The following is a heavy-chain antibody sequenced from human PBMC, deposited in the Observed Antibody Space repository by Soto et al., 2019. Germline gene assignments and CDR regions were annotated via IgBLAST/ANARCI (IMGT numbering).Heavy chain of an antibody. V-gene: IGHV3-48*02. Sequence: EVQLVESGGGLVQPGGSLRLSCAASGFTFSSYSMNWVRQAPGKGLEWVSYISSSSSTIYYADSVKGRFTISRDNAKNSLYLQMNSLRDEDTAVYYCARSRSSWYKSGMDFWGQGTTVTVSS. CDR2: ISSSSSTI. J-gene: IGHJ6*02. CDR3: ARSRSSWYKSGMDF. CDR1: GFTFSSYS. D-gene: IGHD6-13*01.